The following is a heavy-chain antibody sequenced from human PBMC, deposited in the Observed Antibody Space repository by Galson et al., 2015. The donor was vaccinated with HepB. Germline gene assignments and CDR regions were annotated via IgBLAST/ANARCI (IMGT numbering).Heavy chain of an antibody. Sequence: ETLSLTCTVSGDSISNTNYYWAWLRQPPGKGLEWIGSIYYSGSTYYNPFLKSRVTISVDTSKNHFSLKLTSVTAADTAVYYCARRDIAAGGTNAFDMWGQGTTVTVSS. CDR3: ARRDIAAGGTNAFDM. J-gene: IGHJ3*02. D-gene: IGHD6-13*01. CDR2: IYYSGST. V-gene: IGHV4-39*02. CDR1: GDSISNTNYY.